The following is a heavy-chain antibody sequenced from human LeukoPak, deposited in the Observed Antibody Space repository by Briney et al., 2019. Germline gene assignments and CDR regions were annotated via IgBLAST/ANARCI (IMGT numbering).Heavy chain of an antibody. D-gene: IGHD6-13*01. V-gene: IGHV1-2*06. J-gene: IGHJ3*02. CDR3: ARGTAAAGTVDGAFDI. CDR2: INPNSGGT. CDR1: GYTFTGYY. Sequence: ASVKVSCKASGYTFTGYYMHWVRQAPGQGLEWMGRINPNSGGTNYAQKFQGRVTMTRDTSISTAYMELSRLRSDDTAVYYCARGTAAAGTVDGAFDIWGQGTMVTVSS.